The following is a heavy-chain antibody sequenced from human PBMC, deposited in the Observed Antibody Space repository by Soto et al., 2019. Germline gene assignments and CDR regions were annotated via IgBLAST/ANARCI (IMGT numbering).Heavy chain of an antibody. V-gene: IGHV3-72*01. CDR3: ARDMVGFGELSGLRYYGMDV. CDR2: TRNKANSYTT. Sequence: PGGSLRLSCAASGFTFSDYNVDWVRQAPGKGLEWLGRTRNKANSYTTEYAASVKGRFTIPRDDSKNSLYLQMNSLKTEDTAVNYCARDMVGFGELSGLRYYGMDVWGQGTTVTVSS. D-gene: IGHD3-10*01. J-gene: IGHJ6*02. CDR1: GFTFSDYN.